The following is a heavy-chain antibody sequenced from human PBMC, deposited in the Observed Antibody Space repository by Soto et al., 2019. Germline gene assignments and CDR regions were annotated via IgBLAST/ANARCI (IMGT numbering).Heavy chain of an antibody. CDR3: AHSPRAVMITFGGVFFDY. CDR2: IYWDDDK. J-gene: IGHJ4*02. D-gene: IGHD3-16*01. CDR1: GFSLSTSGVG. Sequence: QITLKESGPTLVKPTQTLTLTCTFSGFSLSTSGVGVGWIRQPPGKALEWLALIYWDDDKRYSPSLKSRLTIIKDTSKNQVVLTMPNMDPVDTATYYCAHSPRAVMITFGGVFFDYWGQGTLVTVSS. V-gene: IGHV2-5*02.